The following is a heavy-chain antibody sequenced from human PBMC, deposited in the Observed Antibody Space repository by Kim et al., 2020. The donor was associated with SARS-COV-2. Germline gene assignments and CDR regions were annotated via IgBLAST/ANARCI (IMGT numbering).Heavy chain of an antibody. D-gene: IGHD6-19*01. Sequence: GGSLRLSCAASGFTFGSYSMNWVRQAPGKGLEWVSSISSSSSYIYYADSVKGRFTISRDNAKNSLYLQMNSLRAEDTAVYYCARAYSSGWAYFDYWGQGTLVTVSS. J-gene: IGHJ4*02. V-gene: IGHV3-21*01. CDR1: GFTFGSYS. CDR2: ISSSSSYI. CDR3: ARAYSSGWAYFDY.